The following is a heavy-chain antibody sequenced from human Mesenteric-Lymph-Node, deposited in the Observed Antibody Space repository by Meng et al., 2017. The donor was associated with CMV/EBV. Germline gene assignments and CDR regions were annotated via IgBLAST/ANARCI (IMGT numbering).Heavy chain of an antibody. D-gene: IGHD5-24*01. CDR3: ARHAGEMATITDYYYGMDV. V-gene: IGHV4-59*01. Sequence: GSLRLSCTVSGGSISSYYWSWIRQPPGKGLEWIGYIYYSGSTNYNPSLKSRVTISVDTSKNQFSLKLSSVTAADTAVYYCARHAGEMATITDYYYGMDVWGQGTTVTVSS. CDR2: IYYSGST. CDR1: GGSISSYY. J-gene: IGHJ6*02.